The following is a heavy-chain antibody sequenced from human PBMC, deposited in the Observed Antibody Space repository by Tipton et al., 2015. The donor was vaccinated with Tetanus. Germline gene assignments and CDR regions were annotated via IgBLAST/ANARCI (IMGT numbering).Heavy chain of an antibody. CDR3: ASGRTLDY. Sequence: SLRLSCAASGFTFSTYTINWVRQAPGKGLEWVSSISSTSYYLYYADSVKGRFTISRDNAKNSLYLQINSLRAEDAALYYCASGRTLDYWGQGTLVTVSS. J-gene: IGHJ4*02. CDR1: GFTFSTYT. CDR2: ISSTSYYL. V-gene: IGHV3-21*01.